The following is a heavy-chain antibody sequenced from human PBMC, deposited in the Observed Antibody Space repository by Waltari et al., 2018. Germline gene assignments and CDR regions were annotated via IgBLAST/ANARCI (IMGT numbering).Heavy chain of an antibody. Sequence: DVQLLESGGGLAQPGRSLRLSCTAAGFPFGTYTLTWVRQGPGKGLEWVSGISGSGISRYYADSVKGRFSISRDKSKNTMYMQMNSLRVEDTAVYYCAKSSGYSYGLRLDYWGQGILVTVSS. J-gene: IGHJ4*02. CDR3: AKSSGYSYGLRLDY. V-gene: IGHV3-23*01. D-gene: IGHD5-18*01. CDR2: ISGSGISR. CDR1: GFPFGTYT.